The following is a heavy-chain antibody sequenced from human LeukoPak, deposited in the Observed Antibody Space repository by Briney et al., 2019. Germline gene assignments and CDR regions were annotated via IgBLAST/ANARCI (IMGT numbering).Heavy chain of an antibody. J-gene: IGHJ6*02. V-gene: IGHV1-18*01. CDR2: ISAYNGNT. Sequence: GASVKASCKASGYTFTSYGISWVRQAPRQGLEWMGWISAYNGNTNYAQKLQGRVTMTTDTSTSTAYMELRSLRSDDTAVYYCARDSATVTTLKSYYYYGMDVWGQGTTVTVSS. D-gene: IGHD4-17*01. CDR3: ARDSATVTTLKSYYYYGMDV. CDR1: GYTFTSYG.